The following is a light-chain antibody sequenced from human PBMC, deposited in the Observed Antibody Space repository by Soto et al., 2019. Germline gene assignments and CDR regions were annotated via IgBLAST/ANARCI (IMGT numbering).Light chain of an antibody. J-gene: IGKJ1*01. V-gene: IGKV1-39*01. Sequence: DIQMTQSPSSLSASVGDRVTITCRASPNIDNYLNWYQQKPGKAPKLLIYAASTLQRGVPSRFSGSGSGTDFTLNISSLQPEDSATYYCQQSYRTPWTFGPGTKVDIK. CDR1: PNIDNY. CDR3: QQSYRTPWT. CDR2: AAS.